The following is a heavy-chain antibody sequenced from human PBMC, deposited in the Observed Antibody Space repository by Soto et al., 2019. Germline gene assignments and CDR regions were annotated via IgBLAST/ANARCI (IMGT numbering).Heavy chain of an antibody. Sequence: SETLSLTCAVYGGSFSGYYWSWVRQPPGKGLEWIGEINHSGSTNYNPSLKSRVTISVDTSKNQFSLKLSSVTAADTAVYYCARDGFSGSLGNWFDPWGQGTLVTVSS. CDR2: INHSGST. V-gene: IGHV4-34*01. CDR3: ARDGFSGSLGNWFDP. D-gene: IGHD1-26*01. J-gene: IGHJ5*02. CDR1: GGSFSGYY.